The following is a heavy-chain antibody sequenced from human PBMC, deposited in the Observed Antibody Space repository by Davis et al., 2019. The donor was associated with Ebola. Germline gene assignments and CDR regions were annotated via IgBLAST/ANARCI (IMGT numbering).Heavy chain of an antibody. CDR2: IIPIFGTA. Sequence: SVKVSCKASGYTFTSYYMHWVRQAPGQGLEWMGGIIPIFGTANYAQKFQGRVTITADESTSTAYMELSSLRSEDTAVYYCARADSSGSYYNVVRFDPWGQGTLVTVPS. V-gene: IGHV1-69*13. CDR1: GYTFTSYY. J-gene: IGHJ5*02. D-gene: IGHD3-10*01. CDR3: ARADSSGSYYNVVRFDP.